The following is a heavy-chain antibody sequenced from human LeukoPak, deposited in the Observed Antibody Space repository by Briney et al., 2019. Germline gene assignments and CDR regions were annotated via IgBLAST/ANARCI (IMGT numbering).Heavy chain of an antibody. D-gene: IGHD6-13*01. CDR1: GGSVTSYY. J-gene: IGHJ4*02. Sequence: SETLSLTCTVSGGSVTSYYCNWVRQPPGRGLEWIGYIYYSGGTNYNPSLESRVTISLDTAKNQFSLKLRSVTAEDTAVYYCATTGATSPYSASWFNIEYWGQGTLVTVPS. CDR3: ATTGATSPYSASWFNIEY. CDR2: IYYSGGT. V-gene: IGHV4-59*08.